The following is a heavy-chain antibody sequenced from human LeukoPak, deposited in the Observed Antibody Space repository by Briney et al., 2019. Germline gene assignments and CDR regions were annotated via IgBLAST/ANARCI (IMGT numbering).Heavy chain of an antibody. V-gene: IGHV3-48*01. D-gene: IGHD1-7*01. Sequence: GGSLRLSCAASGFTFSSYSMTWVRQAPGKGLEWVSYITFTSSTIHYADSVKGRFTISRDNAKSSLYLQMDSLRAEDTAVYYCAKVRVVFNWNYAYYFDSWGQGTVVTVSS. CDR3: AKVRVVFNWNYAYYFDS. CDR1: GFTFSSYS. CDR2: ITFTSSTI. J-gene: IGHJ4*02.